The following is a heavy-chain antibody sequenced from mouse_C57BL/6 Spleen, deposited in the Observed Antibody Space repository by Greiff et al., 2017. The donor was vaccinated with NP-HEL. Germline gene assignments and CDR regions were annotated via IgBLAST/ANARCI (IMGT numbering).Heavy chain of an antibody. Sequence: DVKLVESGPGLVKPSQSLSLTCSVTGYSITSGYYWNWIRQFPGNKLEWMGYISYDGSNNYNPSLKNRISITRDTSKNQFFLKLNSVTTEDTATYYCARYLFDYWGQGTTLTVSS. J-gene: IGHJ2*01. CDR3: ARYLFDY. CDR2: ISYDGSN. D-gene: IGHD5-1*01. V-gene: IGHV3-6*01. CDR1: GYSITSGYY.